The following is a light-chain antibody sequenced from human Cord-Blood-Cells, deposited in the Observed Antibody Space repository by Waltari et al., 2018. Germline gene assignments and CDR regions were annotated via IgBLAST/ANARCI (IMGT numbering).Light chain of an antibody. CDR3: SSYTSSSTLV. V-gene: IGLV2-14*01. CDR1: SSDVGGYNY. J-gene: IGLJ3*02. Sequence: QSALTQPASVSGSPGQSITISCPGTSSDVGGYNYVSWYQQHPGKAPKLMIYDVSNRPSGVSNRFSGSKSDNTASLTISGLRAEDEADYYCSSYTSSSTLVFGGGTKLTVL. CDR2: DVS.